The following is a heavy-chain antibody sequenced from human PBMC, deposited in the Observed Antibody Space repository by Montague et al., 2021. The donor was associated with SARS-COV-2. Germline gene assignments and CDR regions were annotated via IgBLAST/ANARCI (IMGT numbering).Heavy chain of an antibody. J-gene: IGHJ5*02. V-gene: IGHV4-34*01. CDR3: ASLTLGYCSSSSCYSDWFDP. D-gene: IGHD2-2*02. CDR1: GGSFSGYY. CDR2: INHSGST. Sequence: SETLSLTCAVYGGSFSGYYWSWIRQPPGKGLEWIGEINHSGSTNYNPSLKSRVTISVDTSKNQFSLKLSSLTAAATAVYYCASLTLGYCSSSSCYSDWFDPWGQGTLVTVSS.